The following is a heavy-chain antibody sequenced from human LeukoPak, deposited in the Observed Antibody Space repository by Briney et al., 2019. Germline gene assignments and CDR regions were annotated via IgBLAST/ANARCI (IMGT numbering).Heavy chain of an antibody. CDR2: IYYSGST. Sequence: PSETLSLTCTVSGGSISSYYWSWIRQPPGKGLEWFGYIYYSGSTNYNPSLKSRVTISVDTSKNQFSLKLSSVTAADTAVYYCARDKFLYYYYYMDVWGKGTTVTVSS. CDR1: GGSISSYY. CDR3: ARDKFLYYYYYMDV. V-gene: IGHV4-59*01. J-gene: IGHJ6*03.